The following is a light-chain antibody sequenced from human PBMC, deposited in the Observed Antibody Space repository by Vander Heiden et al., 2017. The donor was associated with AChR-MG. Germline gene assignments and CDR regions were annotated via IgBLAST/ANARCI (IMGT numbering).Light chain of an antibody. V-gene: IGKV3-20*01. CDR2: GAS. CDR3: QQHRT. Sequence: DIVLTQSPGTLSLSPGERATLSCRASQSVNSSYLAWYQQKPGQAPRLLIYGASSRATGIPDRVSGSGSGTDFTLTISRLEPEDFAVYYCQQHRTFGQGTRVEIK. J-gene: IGKJ1*01. CDR1: QSVNSSY.